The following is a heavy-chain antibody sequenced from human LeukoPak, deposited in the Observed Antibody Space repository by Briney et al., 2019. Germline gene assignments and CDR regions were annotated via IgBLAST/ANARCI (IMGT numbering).Heavy chain of an antibody. J-gene: IGHJ3*02. CDR3: VRVGQGNIAAFDI. CDR2: ISVYNGNT. Sequence: ASVKVSCKASGYTFTSYDMSWVRQAPGQGLEWMGWISVYNGNTNYAQKLQGRVTMTTDTSTSTAYMELGSLRSDDTAVYYCVRVGQGNIAAFDIWGQGTMVTVSS. CDR1: GYTFTSYD. D-gene: IGHD6-13*01. V-gene: IGHV1-18*01.